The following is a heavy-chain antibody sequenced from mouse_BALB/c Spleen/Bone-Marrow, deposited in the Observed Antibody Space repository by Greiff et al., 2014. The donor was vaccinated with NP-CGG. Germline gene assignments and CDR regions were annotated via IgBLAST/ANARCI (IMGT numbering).Heavy chain of an antibody. CDR1: GFNIKDTY. Sequence: EVKLVESGAELVKPGASVKLSCTASGFNIKDTYMHWVKQRPEQGLEWIGRIDPANGNTKYDPKFQGKATITADTSSDTAYLQLSSLTSEDNAVYYCARYLHGYTATFDNWRQGTTPTDST. CDR2: IDPANGNT. J-gene: IGHJ2*01. D-gene: IGHD1-2*01. CDR3: ARYLHGYTATFDN. V-gene: IGHV14-3*02.